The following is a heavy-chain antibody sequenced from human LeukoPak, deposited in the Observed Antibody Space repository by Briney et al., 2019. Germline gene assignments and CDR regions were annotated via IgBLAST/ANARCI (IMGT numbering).Heavy chain of an antibody. CDR3: ATGPSHDAFDI. J-gene: IGHJ3*02. CDR2: IYHSGST. V-gene: IGHV4-30-2*01. D-gene: IGHD1-14*01. Sequence: PSQTLSLTCAVPGGSISSGGYSWSWIRQPPGKGLEWIGYIYHSGSTYYNPSLKSRVTISVDRSKNQFSLKLSSVTAADTAVYYCATGPSHDAFDIWGQGTMVTVSS. CDR1: GGSISSGGYS.